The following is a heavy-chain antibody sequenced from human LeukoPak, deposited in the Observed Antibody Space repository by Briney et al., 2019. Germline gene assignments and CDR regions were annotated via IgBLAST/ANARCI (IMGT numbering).Heavy chain of an antibody. V-gene: IGHV3-33*03. D-gene: IGHD1-7*01. J-gene: IGHJ4*02. Sequence: PGRSLRLSCAASGFTFSSYAMHWVRQAPGKGLEWVAVIYYDGTKNFYADSVKGRFTISRDSSKNTLYLQMNSLRAEDTALYYCAKDRVQNYGGGTNFDYWGQGTLVTVSS. CDR1: GFTFSSYA. CDR2: IYYDGTKN. CDR3: AKDRVQNYGGGTNFDY.